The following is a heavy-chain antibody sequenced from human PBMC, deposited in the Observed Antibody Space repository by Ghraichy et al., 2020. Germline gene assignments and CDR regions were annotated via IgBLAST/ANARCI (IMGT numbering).Heavy chain of an antibody. V-gene: IGHV3-23*01. CDR1: GFTFSGYA. CDR2: ISDSGGNT. Sequence: LSLTCAASGFTFSGYAMSWVRQAPGKGLEWVSGISDSGGNTSYADSVKGRFTISRDNSKNTLYLQMNSLRAEDTAVFYCAKDSGSAWFEVKGDYYYYYMDVWGKGTTVTVSS. CDR3: AKDSGSAWFEVKGDYYYYYMDV. J-gene: IGHJ6*03. D-gene: IGHD6-13*01.